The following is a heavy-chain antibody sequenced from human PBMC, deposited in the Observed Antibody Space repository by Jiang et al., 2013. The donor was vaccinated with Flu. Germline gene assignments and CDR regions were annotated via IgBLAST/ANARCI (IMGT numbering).Heavy chain of an antibody. D-gene: IGHD6-6*01. CDR2: IYPGDSDT. V-gene: IGHV5-51*01. J-gene: IGHJ5*02. CDR3: ARHGKYSSSSHWFDP. Sequence: PGKGLEWMGIIYPGDSDTRYSPSFQGQVTISADKSINTAYLQWSSLKASDTAIYYCARHGKYSSSSHWFDPWGQGTLVTVSS.